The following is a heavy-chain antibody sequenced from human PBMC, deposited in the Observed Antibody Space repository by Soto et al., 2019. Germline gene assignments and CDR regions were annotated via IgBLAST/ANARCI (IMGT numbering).Heavy chain of an antibody. CDR2: IYYSGST. CDR3: ARQPGYSSGWYWDL. V-gene: IGHV4-59*08. J-gene: IGHJ5*02. CDR1: GCSIGAYH. D-gene: IGHD6-19*01. Sequence: SETLCLTWTVSGCSIGAYHWSWLGPPPGKGLEWIGYIYYSGSTTYHPSLKSRVTISVDTSKNQFSLKLSSVTAADTAVYYCARQPGYSSGWYWDLWGQGTLVTVS.